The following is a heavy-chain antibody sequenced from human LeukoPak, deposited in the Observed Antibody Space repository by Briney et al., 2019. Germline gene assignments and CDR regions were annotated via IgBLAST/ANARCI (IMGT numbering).Heavy chain of an antibody. D-gene: IGHD1-1*01. Sequence: GRSLRLSCAASGFTFSSYGMHWVRRPPAKGREWVAVIWFDGSNNYYADSVKGRFTISRDNSKNTLSLQMNSLRVEDTAVYYCTREAGTTPFDYWGQGTQVTVSS. V-gene: IGHV3-33*01. CDR3: TREAGTTPFDY. CDR1: GFTFSSYG. J-gene: IGHJ4*02. CDR2: IWFDGSNN.